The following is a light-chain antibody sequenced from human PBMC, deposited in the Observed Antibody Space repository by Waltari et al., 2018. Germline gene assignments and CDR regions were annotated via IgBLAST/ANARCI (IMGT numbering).Light chain of an antibody. Sequence: CRASQGMGSSLHWDQQNPDHSPKRLIKYASHSISGVPSRFSGSGSGTDFTLTINSLEAEDAATYFCHQTSSLPITFGQGTRLEI. J-gene: IGKJ5*01. CDR1: QGMGSS. CDR3: HQTSSLPIT. CDR2: YAS. V-gene: IGKV6-21*02.